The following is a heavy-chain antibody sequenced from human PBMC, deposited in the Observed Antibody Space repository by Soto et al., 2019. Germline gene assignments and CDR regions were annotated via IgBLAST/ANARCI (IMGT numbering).Heavy chain of an antibody. Sequence: GGSLRLSCAASGFTVSSNYMSWVRQAPGKGLEWVSVIYSGGSTYYADSVKGRFTISRDNSKNTLYLQMNSLRAEDTAVYYCTRGGSGSYYYYYGMDVWGQGTTVTVSS. CDR3: TRGGSGSYYYYYGMDV. CDR2: IYSGGST. D-gene: IGHD3-10*01. CDR1: GFTVSSNY. V-gene: IGHV3-53*01. J-gene: IGHJ6*02.